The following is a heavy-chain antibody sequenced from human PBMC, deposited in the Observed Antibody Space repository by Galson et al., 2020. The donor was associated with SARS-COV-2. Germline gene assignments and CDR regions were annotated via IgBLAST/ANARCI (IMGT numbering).Heavy chain of an antibody. Sequence: GGSLRLSCAASGFTFSSYAMHWVRQAPGKGLEWVAVISYDGSNKYYADSVKGRFIISRDNSKNTLYLQMNSLRAEDTAVYYCARAHSGSYWGPFDYWGQGTLVTVSS. J-gene: IGHJ4*02. CDR3: ARAHSGSYWGPFDY. D-gene: IGHD1-26*01. CDR1: GFTFSSYA. V-gene: IGHV3-30*04. CDR2: ISYDGSNK.